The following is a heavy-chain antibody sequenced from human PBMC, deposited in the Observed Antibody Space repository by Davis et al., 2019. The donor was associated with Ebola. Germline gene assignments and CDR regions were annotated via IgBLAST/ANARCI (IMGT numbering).Heavy chain of an antibody. J-gene: IGHJ4*02. V-gene: IGHV3-23*01. CDR2: ISGGGSST. D-gene: IGHD3-10*01. CDR3: AKDIRGRVTMVRGPTLDY. Sequence: GESLKISCAASGFTFSSYAMSWVRQAPGKGLEWVSAISGGGSSTYYADSVKGRFTISRDNSKNTLYLQMNSLRAEDTAVYYCAKDIRGRVTMVRGPTLDYWGQGTLVTVSS. CDR1: GFTFSSYA.